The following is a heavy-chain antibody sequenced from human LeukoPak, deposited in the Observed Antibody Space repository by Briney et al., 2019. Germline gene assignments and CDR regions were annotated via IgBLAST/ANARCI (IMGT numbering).Heavy chain of an antibody. D-gene: IGHD3-22*01. J-gene: IGHJ4*02. CDR2: ISAYNGNT. CDR3: ARDRYYYDSSGYVYDY. Sequence: ASVKVSCKASGYTFTSYGISWVRQAPGQGLEWMGWISAYNGNTNYAQKLQGRVTMTTDTSTSTAYMELRSLRSDDTAVYYCARDRYYYDSSGYVYDYWGQGTLVTVSS. V-gene: IGHV1-18*01. CDR1: GYTFTSYG.